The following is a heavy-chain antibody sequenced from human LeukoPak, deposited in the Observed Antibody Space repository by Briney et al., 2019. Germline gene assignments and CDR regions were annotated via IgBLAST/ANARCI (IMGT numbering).Heavy chain of an antibody. CDR2: ISSSGSTI. J-gene: IGHJ5*02. V-gene: IGHV3-11*04. Sequence: GRSLRLSCAASGFTFSGYDISWIRQAPGKGLGWGSYISSSGSTIYYAASVKGRFTISRDNAKNSLYLQMNCLRVEDTAVYYCARVDYGDYSFDPWGQGTLVTVSS. CDR3: ARVDYGDYSFDP. D-gene: IGHD4-17*01. CDR1: GFTFSGYD.